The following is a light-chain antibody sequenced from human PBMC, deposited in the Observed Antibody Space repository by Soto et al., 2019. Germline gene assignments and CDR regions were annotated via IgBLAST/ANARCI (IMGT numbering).Light chain of an antibody. V-gene: IGKV3-20*01. CDR3: QQYDSSPLT. J-gene: IGKJ4*01. CDR2: GAS. Sequence: EIVLTQYPGTLSLYPVERATLSCRASQSVSSSYLAWYQQKPGQATRLLIYGASSRATGIPDRFSGSGSGTDCTLTISRLEPEDFAVYYCQQYDSSPLTFGGGTKVEIK. CDR1: QSVSSSY.